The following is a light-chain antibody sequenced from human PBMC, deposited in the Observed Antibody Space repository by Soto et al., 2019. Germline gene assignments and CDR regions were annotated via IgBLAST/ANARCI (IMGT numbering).Light chain of an antibody. CDR1: SSDVGGNNY. J-gene: IGLJ1*01. CDR2: EVT. Sequence: QSALTQPASVSGSPGQSITISCTGTSSDVGGNNYVSWYQQHPVKAPKLIIYEVTNRPSGVSNRFSGSQSGNTASLTISGLQAEDEADYYCISYTSSITRSFVFGTGTKLPVL. CDR3: ISYTSSITRSFV. V-gene: IGLV2-14*01.